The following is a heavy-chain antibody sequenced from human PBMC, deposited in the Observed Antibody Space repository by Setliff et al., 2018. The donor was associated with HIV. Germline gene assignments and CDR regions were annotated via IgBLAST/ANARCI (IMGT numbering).Heavy chain of an antibody. J-gene: IGHJ3*02. D-gene: IGHD2-2*01. V-gene: IGHV1-46*01. CDR3: ARAGGGATDQAFDI. CDR2: IDPNGGAT. CDR1: GYTFSTYYY. Sequence: ASVKVSCKASGYTFSTYYYLHWVRQAPGQGLEWLGIIDPNGGATNNAQKLQGRLTVTTDTSTGTLYLELSNLRSDDSAVYYCARAGGGATDQAFDIWGQGTMVTVSS.